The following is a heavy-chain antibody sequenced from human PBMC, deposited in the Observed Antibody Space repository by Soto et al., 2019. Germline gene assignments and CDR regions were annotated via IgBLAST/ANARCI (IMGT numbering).Heavy chain of an antibody. V-gene: IGHV4-39*01. CDR2: IYYSGST. J-gene: IGHJ4*02. D-gene: IGHD3-9*01. Sequence: SETLSLTCTVSGVSISSSSYYWGWIRQPPGKGLEWIGSIYYSGSTYYNPSLKSRVTISVDTSKNQFSLKLSSVTAADTAVYFCARLEGLATISYYFDFWGLGALVTVSS. CDR3: ARLEGLATISYYFDF. CDR1: GVSISSSSYY.